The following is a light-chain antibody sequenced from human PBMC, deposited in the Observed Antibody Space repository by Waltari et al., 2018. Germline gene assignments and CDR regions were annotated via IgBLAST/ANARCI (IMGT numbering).Light chain of an antibody. CDR1: SHDVGGYNS. CDR2: DVS. Sequence: SALTQPASVSGSPGQAVTIFCAGTSHDVGGYNSVSWYQEHPSQAPRVIIYDVSDRPSGVSVRFSGSKSGNTASLTISGIQSEDEADYYCSSQSSNDVVLFGGGTKLTVL. J-gene: IGLJ2*01. CDR3: SSQSSNDVVL. V-gene: IGLV2-14*01.